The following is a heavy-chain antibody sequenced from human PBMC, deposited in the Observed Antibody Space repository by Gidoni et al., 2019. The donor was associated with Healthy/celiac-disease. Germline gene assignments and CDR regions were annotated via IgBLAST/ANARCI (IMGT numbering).Heavy chain of an antibody. V-gene: IGHV1-2*02. CDR3: ARVRRVVRVMDV. D-gene: IGHD3-10*01. CDR2: INPNSGGT. CDR1: GYTFTGYY. Sequence: QVQLVQSGAEVKKPGASVKVSCKASGYTFTGYYMHWVRQAPGHGLEWMGWINPNSGGTSYAQKFQGRVTMTRDTSISTAYMELSRLRSDDTAVYYCARVRRVVRVMDVWGQGTTVTVSS. J-gene: IGHJ6*02.